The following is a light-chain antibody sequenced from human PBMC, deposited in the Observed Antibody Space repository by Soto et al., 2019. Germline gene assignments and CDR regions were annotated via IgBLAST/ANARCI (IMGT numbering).Light chain of an antibody. CDR2: EVN. J-gene: IGLJ1*01. V-gene: IGLV2-23*02. CDR3: CSFAGSGTGV. Sequence: QSALTQPASVSGSPGQSIAISCSGASSDIGSYNFVSLYQQHPGKAPKLMISEVNKRPSGISDGFSGSKSGNTASLTISGLQAEDEADYYCCSFAGSGTGVFGTGTKVTVL. CDR1: SSDIGSYNF.